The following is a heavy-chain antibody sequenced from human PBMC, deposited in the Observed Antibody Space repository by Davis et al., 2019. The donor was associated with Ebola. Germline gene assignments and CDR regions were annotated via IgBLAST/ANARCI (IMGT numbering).Heavy chain of an antibody. D-gene: IGHD3-10*01. V-gene: IGHV4-30-4*01. Sequence: MPSETLSLTCAVSGGSISSCDYYWSWTRQPPGKGLEWIGYIYSSGSTYYNPSPKSRVTISVDTSKNQFSLKLSSVTAADTAVYYCARGLWGLLYYGSGSSYFDYWGQGTLVTVSS. J-gene: IGHJ4*02. CDR2: IYSSGST. CDR3: ARGLWGLLYYGSGSSYFDY. CDR1: GGSISSCDYY.